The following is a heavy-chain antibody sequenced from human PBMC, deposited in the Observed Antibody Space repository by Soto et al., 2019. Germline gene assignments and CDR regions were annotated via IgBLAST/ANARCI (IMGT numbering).Heavy chain of an antibody. J-gene: IGHJ4*02. D-gene: IGHD6-13*01. Sequence: SETLSLTCTVSGGSISSSSYYWGWIRQPPGKGLEWIGSIYYSGSTYYNPSLKSRVTISVDTSKNQFSLKLSSVTAADTAVYYCARVEGIAAAGNIDFDYWGQGTLVTVSS. CDR2: IYYSGST. V-gene: IGHV4-39*01. CDR3: ARVEGIAAAGNIDFDY. CDR1: GGSISSSSYY.